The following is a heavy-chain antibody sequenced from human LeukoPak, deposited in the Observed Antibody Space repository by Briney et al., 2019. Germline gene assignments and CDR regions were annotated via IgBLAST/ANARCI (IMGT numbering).Heavy chain of an antibody. CDR1: GYTFTSYY. V-gene: IGHV1-46*01. Sequence: ASVKVSCKASGYTFTSYYMHWVRQAPGQGLEWMGIINPSGGSTSYAQKFQGRVTMTRDTSTSTVYMELSSLRSEDTAVYYCARDGGDYDILTGYYDYWGQRTLVTVSS. CDR2: INPSGGST. D-gene: IGHD3-9*01. J-gene: IGHJ4*02. CDR3: ARDGGDYDILTGYYDY.